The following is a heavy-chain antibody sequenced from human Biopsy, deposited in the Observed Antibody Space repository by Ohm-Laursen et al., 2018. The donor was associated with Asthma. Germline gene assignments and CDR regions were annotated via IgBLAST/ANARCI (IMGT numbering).Heavy chain of an antibody. CDR2: ISVYNGNT. CDR1: GYTFNSAG. Sequence: ASVKVSCKTSGYTFNSAGITWVRQAPGQGLEWMGWISVYNGNTKVAQKLQDRVTMITDTSTGTAYMELRSLRSDDTAVYFCARAVDYSHYYGINVWGQGTTVTVS. J-gene: IGHJ6*02. V-gene: IGHV1-18*01. CDR3: ARAVDYSHYYGINV. D-gene: IGHD3-10*01.